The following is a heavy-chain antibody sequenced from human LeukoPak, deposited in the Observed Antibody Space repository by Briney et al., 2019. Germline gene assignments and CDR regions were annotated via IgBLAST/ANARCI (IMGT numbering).Heavy chain of an antibody. CDR1: GGSISSVTYF. CDR2: ICNHGPT. Sequence: KSSETLSHTCSVCGGSISSVTYFCSWIRQPAGKGLEWIGRICNHGPTHYHPSPKSRVTIQLDTSEHQFSLRLSSVTHAQPSLYYWARERGTTVVRWDYWGQGTQVTVSS. D-gene: IGHD4-23*01. CDR3: ARERGTTVVRWDY. V-gene: IGHV4-61*02. J-gene: IGHJ4*02.